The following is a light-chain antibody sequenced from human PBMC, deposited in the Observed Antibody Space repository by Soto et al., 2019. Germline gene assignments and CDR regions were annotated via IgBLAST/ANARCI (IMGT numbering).Light chain of an antibody. Sequence: DIQMTQSPSSLSASVGDRVTITCRASQGISNYLAWYQQKPGRVPKLLIYDASTLQSGVPSRFSGSGSGAGFTLTISSLQPEDVASYYCQKYNSAPLTFGQGTKLEIK. CDR3: QKYNSAPLT. V-gene: IGKV1-27*01. CDR1: QGISNY. CDR2: DAS. J-gene: IGKJ1*01.